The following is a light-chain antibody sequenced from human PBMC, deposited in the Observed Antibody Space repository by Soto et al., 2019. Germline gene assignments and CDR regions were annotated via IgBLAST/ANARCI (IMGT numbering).Light chain of an antibody. CDR1: QDIRDY. CDR3: QKYGGAPYT. V-gene: IGKV1-27*01. Sequence: DIQMTQSPSSLSASVGDRVNITCRASQDIRDYLVWYQQRPGKVPTLLIYAASTLQSGVPSRFSGSGYGTEFTLTISSLQSEDVATYYCQKYGGAPYTFGPGTNVDLK. J-gene: IGKJ3*01. CDR2: AAS.